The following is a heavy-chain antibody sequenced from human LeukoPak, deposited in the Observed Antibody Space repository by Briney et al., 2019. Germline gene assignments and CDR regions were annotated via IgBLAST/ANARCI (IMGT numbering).Heavy chain of an antibody. V-gene: IGHV5-51*01. J-gene: IGHJ5*02. CDR2: IYPGDSDT. D-gene: IGHD3-10*01. Sequence: GASVKVSCKASGYTFTRYWIGWVRQMPGKGLEWMGIIYPGDSDTRYSPSFQGQVTISADKSISTAYLQWSSLKASDTAMYYCARRSYYYGSGSYYGWFDPWGQGTLVTVSS. CDR3: ARRSYYYGSGSYYGWFDP. CDR1: GYTFTRYW.